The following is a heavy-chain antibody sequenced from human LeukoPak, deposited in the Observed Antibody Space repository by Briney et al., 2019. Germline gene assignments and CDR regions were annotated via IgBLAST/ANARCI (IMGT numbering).Heavy chain of an antibody. Sequence: ASVKVSCKVSGYTLTELSMHWVRQAPGKGLEWMGGFDPEDGETIYAQKFQGRVTMTEDTSTDTAYMELSSLRSEDTAVYYCARTSSYYDSSGYSPEDFQHWGQGTLVTVSS. CDR2: FDPEDGET. J-gene: IGHJ1*01. CDR3: ARTSSYYDSSGYSPEDFQH. D-gene: IGHD3-22*01. V-gene: IGHV1-24*01. CDR1: GYTLTELS.